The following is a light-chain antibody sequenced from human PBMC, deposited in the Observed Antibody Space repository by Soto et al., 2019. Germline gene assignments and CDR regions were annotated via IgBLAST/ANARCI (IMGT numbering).Light chain of an antibody. V-gene: IGKV3-20*01. CDR1: QSVSNNY. CDR3: QQYAASPRT. J-gene: IGKJ1*01. CDR2: GAS. Sequence: EVVLTQSPGTLSLSPRERATLSCRASQSVSNNYLAWYQHKPGQAPRLLIYGASNRAPGIPDRFSGSGSGPDFSLPISRLETEDFAVYSCQQYAASPRTFGQGTLVEVK.